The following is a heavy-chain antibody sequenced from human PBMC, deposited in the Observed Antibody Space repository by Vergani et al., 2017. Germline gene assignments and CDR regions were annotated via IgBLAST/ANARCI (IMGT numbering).Heavy chain of an antibody. CDR2: INHSGST. Sequence: QVQLQQWGAGLLKPSETLSLTCAVYGGSFSGYYWSWIRQPPGKGLEWIGEINHSGSTNYNPSLKSRLTISVDTYKNQFSLKLSSVTAADTAVYYCAGSTTVIIYYYYGMDVWGQGTTVTVSS. D-gene: IGHD4-23*01. J-gene: IGHJ6*02. CDR1: GGSFSGYY. CDR3: AGSTTVIIYYYYGMDV. V-gene: IGHV4-34*01.